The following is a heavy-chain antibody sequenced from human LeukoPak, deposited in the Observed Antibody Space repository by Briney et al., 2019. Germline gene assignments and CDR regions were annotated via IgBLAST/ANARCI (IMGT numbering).Heavy chain of an antibody. V-gene: IGHV3-23*01. J-gene: IGHJ4*02. CDR2: ISGSGGST. CDR3: AKDSSRPRDYVWGSYRPRGGYFDY. CDR1: GFTFSSYS. Sequence: GGSLRLSCAASGFTFSSYSMNWVRQAPGKGLEWVSAISGSGGSTYYADSVKGRFTISRDNSKNTLYLQMNSLRAEDTAVYYCAKDSSRPRDYVWGSYRPRGGYFDYWGQGTLVTVSS. D-gene: IGHD3-16*02.